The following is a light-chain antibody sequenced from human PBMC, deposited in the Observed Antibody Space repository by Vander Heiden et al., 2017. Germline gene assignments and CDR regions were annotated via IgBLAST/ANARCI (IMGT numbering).Light chain of an antibody. Sequence: DIQMTQSPSSLSASVGDRVTITCRASQSISSYLNWYQQKPGKAPKLLIYAASSLQSGVPSRFSGSGSGTDFTLTISSLQPEDFATYYCQQTDSTPPDTFGHGTKVDIK. CDR3: QQTDSTPPDT. CDR2: AAS. J-gene: IGKJ3*01. V-gene: IGKV1-39*01. CDR1: QSISSY.